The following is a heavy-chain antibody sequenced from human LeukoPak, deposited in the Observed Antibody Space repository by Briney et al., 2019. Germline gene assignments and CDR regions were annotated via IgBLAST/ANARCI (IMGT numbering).Heavy chain of an antibody. CDR2: INHSGST. V-gene: IGHV4-34*01. CDR3: ARAPYCSSIHCYTSLYYYYGMDV. Sequence: SATLSLTCAVYGPSFRGYYWSWARHPPGKGLEFLGEINHSGSTNYNTSLKSRVTISVDTSKNQFSLKLSSVTAADTAVYYCARAPYCSSIHCYTSLYYYYGMDVWGKGTTVTVSS. D-gene: IGHD2-2*02. CDR1: GPSFRGYY. J-gene: IGHJ6*04.